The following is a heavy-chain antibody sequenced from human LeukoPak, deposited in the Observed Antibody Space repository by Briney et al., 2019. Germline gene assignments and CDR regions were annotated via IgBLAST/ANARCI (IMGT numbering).Heavy chain of an antibody. V-gene: IGHV1-2*02. CDR1: GYTFTDYY. J-gene: IGHJ5*02. D-gene: IGHD3-10*01. Sequence: ASVKVSFNASGYTFTDYYMHWVRRAPGQGLEWMGWINPNIGGTNYAQKFQGRVTMTRDTSISTAYMELSSLRSEDTAVYYCARDRTYYGSGSYYNGLDPWGQGTLVTVSS. CDR2: INPNIGGT. CDR3: ARDRTYYGSGSYYNGLDP.